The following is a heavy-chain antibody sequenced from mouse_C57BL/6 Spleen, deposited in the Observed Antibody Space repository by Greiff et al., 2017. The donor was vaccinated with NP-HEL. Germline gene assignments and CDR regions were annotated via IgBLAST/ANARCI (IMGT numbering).Heavy chain of an antibody. Sequence: VQLQQSGPELVKPGDSVKISCKASGYSFTGYFMNWVMQSHGKSLEWIGRINPYNGDTFYNQKFKGKATLTVDKSSSTAHMELRSLTSEDSAVYYCARWNFPITTVVATDWYFDVWGTGTTVTVSS. V-gene: IGHV1-20*01. CDR1: GYSFTGYF. J-gene: IGHJ1*03. CDR2: INPYNGDT. D-gene: IGHD1-1*01. CDR3: ARWNFPITTVVATDWYFDV.